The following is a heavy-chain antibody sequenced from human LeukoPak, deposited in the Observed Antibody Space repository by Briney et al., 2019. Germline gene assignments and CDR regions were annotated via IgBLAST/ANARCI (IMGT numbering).Heavy chain of an antibody. CDR1: GFTFSSYA. V-gene: IGHV3-23*01. D-gene: IGHD6-19*01. J-gene: IGHJ4*02. CDR2: ISSSGGST. Sequence: PGGSLRLSCAASGFTFSSYAMSWVRQAPGKGLELVSSISSSGGSTYYADSVKGRFTISRDNSKNTLSLQMNSLRAEDTAVYYCAKSNLYRNGWYRYWGQGTLVSVSS. CDR3: AKSNLYRNGWYRY.